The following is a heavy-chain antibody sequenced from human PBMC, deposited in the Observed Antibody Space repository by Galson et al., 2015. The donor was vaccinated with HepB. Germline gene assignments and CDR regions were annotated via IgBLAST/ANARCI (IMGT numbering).Heavy chain of an antibody. Sequence: SVKVSCKASGYTFTSYYMHWVRQAPGQGLEWMGIINPSGGSTSYAQKFQGRVTMTRDTSTSTVYMELSSLRSEDTAVYYCARDLFVVHHRGGVTNYYYYGMDVWGQGTTVTVSS. CDR3: ARDLFVVHHRGGVTNYYYYGMDV. D-gene: IGHD3-16*01. V-gene: IGHV1-46*01. J-gene: IGHJ6*02. CDR1: GYTFTSYY. CDR2: INPSGGST.